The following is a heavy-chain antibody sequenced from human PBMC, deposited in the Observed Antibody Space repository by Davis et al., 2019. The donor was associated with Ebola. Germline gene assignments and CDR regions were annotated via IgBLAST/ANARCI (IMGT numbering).Heavy chain of an antibody. CDR1: GFTFSSYG. CDR2: IWYDGSNK. V-gene: IGHV3-33*08. J-gene: IGHJ4*02. CDR3: ARGYYYDSSGYPFGY. Sequence: PGGSLRLSCAASGFTFSSYGMHWVRQAPGKGLEWVAVIWYDGSNKYYADSVKGRFTISRDNSKNTLYLQMNSLRAEDTAVYYCARGYYYDSSGYPFGYWGQGTLVTVSS. D-gene: IGHD3-22*01.